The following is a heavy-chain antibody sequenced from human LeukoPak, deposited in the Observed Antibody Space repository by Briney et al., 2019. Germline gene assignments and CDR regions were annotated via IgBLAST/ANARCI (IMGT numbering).Heavy chain of an antibody. CDR3: ASEGSGYSSGWYIPTGWFDP. J-gene: IGHJ5*02. CDR2: TSAYNGNT. CDR1: GYTFTSYG. Sequence: ASVKVSCKAPGYTFTSYGISWVRQAPGQGLEWMGWTSAYNGNTNYAQKFQGRVTMTTDTSTSTAYMELRSLRSEDTAVYYCASEGSGYSSGWYIPTGWFDPWGQGTLVTVSS. D-gene: IGHD6-19*01. V-gene: IGHV1-18*01.